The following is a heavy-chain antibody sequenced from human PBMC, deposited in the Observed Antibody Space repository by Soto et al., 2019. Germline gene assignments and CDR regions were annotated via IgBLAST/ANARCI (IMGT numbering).Heavy chain of an antibody. D-gene: IGHD3-3*01. Sequence: PGGSLRLSCAASGFIFSDYYMTWIRQAPGKRLGWLSCSSNRDRSTYYADSVKDRFVVSKDNAKNLVYLQMNSLRAEDTAVYFCARAWKIEKFGVISMSKGLDVWGQETTVTVSS. CDR2: SSNRDRST. V-gene: IGHV3-11*01. CDR3: ARAWKIEKFGVISMSKGLDV. J-gene: IGHJ6*02. CDR1: GFIFSDYY.